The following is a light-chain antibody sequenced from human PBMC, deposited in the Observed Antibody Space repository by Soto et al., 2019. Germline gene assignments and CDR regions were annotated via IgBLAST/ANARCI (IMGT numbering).Light chain of an antibody. Sequence: EIVMTQSPSTLSGSPGERATLSCRARQSVSSNLAWYQQKPGQAPRLLIYGASTRATGIPARFSGSGSGTEFTLTISSLQSEDFAVYYCQQYNNWPPYTFGQGTKLEIK. V-gene: IGKV3-15*01. J-gene: IGKJ2*01. CDR3: QQYNNWPPYT. CDR1: QSVSSN. CDR2: GAS.